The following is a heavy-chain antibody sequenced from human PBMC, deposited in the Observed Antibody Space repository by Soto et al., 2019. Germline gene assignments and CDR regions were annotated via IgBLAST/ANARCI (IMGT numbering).Heavy chain of an antibody. CDR2: IIPIFGTA. V-gene: IGHV1-69*01. J-gene: IGHJ4*02. CDR3: ARDGPNGPLDY. D-gene: IGHD2-8*01. Sequence: QVQLVQSGAAVKKPGSSVKVSCKASGGTFSSYAISWVRQAPGQGLEWMGGIIPIFGTANYAQKLQGRVTITADESTSTAYVELSSLSSEDTAVYYCARDGPNGPLDYWGQGTLVTVSS. CDR1: GGTFSSYA.